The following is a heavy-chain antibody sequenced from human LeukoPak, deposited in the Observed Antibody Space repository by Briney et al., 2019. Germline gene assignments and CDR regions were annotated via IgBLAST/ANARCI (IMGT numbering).Heavy chain of an antibody. D-gene: IGHD2-15*01. V-gene: IGHV3-23*01. Sequence: GGSLRLSCAASGFTFSNHAMSWVRQAPGKGLQWVAVISGGGRTTEYADFVKGRFTISRDNSKNTLSLQMKRLTVEDTAIYFCAKNVVVKRYIDFWGQGTLVTVSS. J-gene: IGHJ4*02. CDR1: GFTFSNHA. CDR2: ISGGGRTT. CDR3: AKNVVVKRYIDF.